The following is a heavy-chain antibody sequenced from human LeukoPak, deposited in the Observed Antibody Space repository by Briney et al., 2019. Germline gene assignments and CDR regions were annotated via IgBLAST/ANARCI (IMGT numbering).Heavy chain of an antibody. D-gene: IGHD2-15*01. CDR3: ARGGYCSGGSCYAPILGYYYYMDV. CDR1: GGSISSYY. V-gene: IGHV4-59*01. Sequence: PSETLSLTCTVSGGSISSYYWSWIRQPPGKGLEWIGYIYYSGSTNYNPSLKSRVTISVDTSKNQFSLKLSSVTAADTAVYYWARGGYCSGGSCYAPILGYYYYMDVWGKGTTVTVSS. CDR2: IYYSGST. J-gene: IGHJ6*03.